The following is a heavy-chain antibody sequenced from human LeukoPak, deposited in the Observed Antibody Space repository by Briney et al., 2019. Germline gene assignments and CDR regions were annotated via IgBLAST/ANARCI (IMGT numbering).Heavy chain of an antibody. CDR3: AKDGATGYFDY. Sequence: GGSLRLSCAASGFTFSSYGMHWVRQAPGKGLEWVAVVWYDGSKKYSADSVKGRITISSDDSKNTLYLQMKSLRAEDTAVYYCAKDGATGYFDYWGQGTLVTVSS. CDR1: GFTFSSYG. CDR2: VWYDGSKK. D-gene: IGHD4-17*01. V-gene: IGHV3-33*06. J-gene: IGHJ4*02.